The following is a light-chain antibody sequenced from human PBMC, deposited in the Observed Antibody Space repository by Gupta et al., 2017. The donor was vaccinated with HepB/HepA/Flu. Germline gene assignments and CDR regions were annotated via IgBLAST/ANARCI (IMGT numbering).Light chain of an antibody. J-gene: IGKJ3*01. CDR1: QSISSY. Sequence: DIKMTPPPSSPSASVGDRVTITCRASQSISSYLNWYQQKPGKAPKLLIYAASSLQSGVPSRFSGSGSGTEFTLTISSLQPEDFATYYCQQSYSTPRTFGPGTKVDIK. V-gene: IGKV1-39*01. CDR2: AAS. CDR3: QQSYSTPRT.